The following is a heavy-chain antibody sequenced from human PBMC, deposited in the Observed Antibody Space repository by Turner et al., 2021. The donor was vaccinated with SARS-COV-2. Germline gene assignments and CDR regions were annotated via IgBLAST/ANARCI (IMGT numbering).Heavy chain of an antibody. J-gene: IGHJ6*02. D-gene: IGHD3-3*02. CDR3: ARDLLAYGMDV. CDR1: GVTVSSNY. CDR2: IYSGGST. Sequence: EVQLVESGGGLVQPGGSLRLSCAASGVTVSSNYMSWVRQAPGKGLEWVSVIYSGGSTFYADSVKSRFTISRHNSKNTLYLQMNSLRAEDTAVYYCARDLLAYGMDVWGQGTTVTVSS. V-gene: IGHV3-53*04.